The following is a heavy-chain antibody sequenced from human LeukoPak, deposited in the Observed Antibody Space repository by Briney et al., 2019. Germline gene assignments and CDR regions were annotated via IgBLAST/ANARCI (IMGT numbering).Heavy chain of an antibody. Sequence: PGGSLRLSCAASGFTFSSYAMSWVRQPPGKGLEWIGEINHSGSTNYNPSLKSRVTISVDTSKNQFSLKLGSVTAADTAVYYCARRAAPNYYMDVWGKGTTVTVSS. V-gene: IGHV4-34*01. CDR2: INHSGST. CDR3: ARRAAPNYYMDV. CDR1: GFTFSSYA. J-gene: IGHJ6*03.